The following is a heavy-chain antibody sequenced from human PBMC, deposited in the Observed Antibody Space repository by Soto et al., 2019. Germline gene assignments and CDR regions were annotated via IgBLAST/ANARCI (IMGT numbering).Heavy chain of an antibody. D-gene: IGHD3-3*01. CDR2: INAGNGNT. CDR1: GYTFTSYA. CDR3: AREGDYDFWSGPSRIFDY. Sequence: ASVKVSCKASGYTFTSYAMHWVRQAPGQRLEWMGWINAGNGNTKYSQKFQGRVTITRDTSASTAYMELSSLRSEDTAVYYCAREGDYDFWSGPSRIFDYWGQGTLVTAPQ. J-gene: IGHJ4*02. V-gene: IGHV1-3*01.